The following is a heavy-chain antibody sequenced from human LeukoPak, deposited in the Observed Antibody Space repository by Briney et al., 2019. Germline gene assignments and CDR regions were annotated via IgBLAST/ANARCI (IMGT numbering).Heavy chain of an antibody. V-gene: IGHV3-21*04. CDR1: GFTFSSYS. J-gene: IGHJ6*02. CDR3: ARDGAKYYDSSGYYYVDYYYGMDV. CDR2: ISSSSSYI. D-gene: IGHD3-22*01. Sequence: GGSLRLSCAASGFTFSSYSMTWVRQAPGKGLEWVSSISSSSSYIYYADSVKGRFTISRDNAKNSLYLQMNSLRAEDTAVYYCARDGAKYYDSSGYYYVDYYYGMDVWGQGTTVTVSS.